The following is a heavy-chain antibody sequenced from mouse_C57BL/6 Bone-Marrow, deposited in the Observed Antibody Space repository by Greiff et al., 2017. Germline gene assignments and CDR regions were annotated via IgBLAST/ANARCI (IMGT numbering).Heavy chain of an antibody. D-gene: IGHD3-2*02. V-gene: IGHV1-81*01. J-gene: IGHJ3*01. CDR3: ARQLRLPSFAY. CDR2: IYPRSGNT. CDR1: GYTFTSYG. Sequence: QQSGAELARPGASVKLSCKASGYTFTSYGISWVKQRTGQGLEWIGEIYPRSGNTYYNEKFKGKATLTADKSSSTAYMELRSLTSEDSAVYFCARQLRLPSFAYWGQGTLVTVSA.